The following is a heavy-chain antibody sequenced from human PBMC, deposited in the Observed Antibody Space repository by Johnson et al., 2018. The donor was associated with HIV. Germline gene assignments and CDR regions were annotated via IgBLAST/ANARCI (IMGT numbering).Heavy chain of an antibody. CDR1: GFTFSSYG. CDR2: ISYDGSNK. J-gene: IGHJ3*02. D-gene: IGHD3-10*01. CDR3: ASTGSGSDDAFDI. V-gene: IGHV3-30*19. Sequence: QMLLVESGGGVVQPGRSLRLSCAASGFTFSSYGMHWVRQAPGKGLEWVAVISYDGSNKYYADSVKGRFTISRDNSKNTLYLQMNSLRAEDTAVYYCASTGSGSDDAFDIWSQGTMVTVSS.